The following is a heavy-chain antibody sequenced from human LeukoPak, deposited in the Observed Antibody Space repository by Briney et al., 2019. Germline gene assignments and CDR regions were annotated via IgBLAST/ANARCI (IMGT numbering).Heavy chain of an antibody. D-gene: IGHD2-21*02. V-gene: IGHV1-46*01. Sequence: ASVKVSCKTSGYTFTSCYMHWVRQAPGQGLEWVGMINPSAGSTRYAQKFQGRVTMTTDTSTSTVYMELSSLRSEDTAVYYCARGGCGDSAAPFDDWGQGTLVPVSS. CDR1: GYTFTSCY. CDR3: ARGGCGDSAAPFDD. CDR2: INPSAGST. J-gene: IGHJ4*02.